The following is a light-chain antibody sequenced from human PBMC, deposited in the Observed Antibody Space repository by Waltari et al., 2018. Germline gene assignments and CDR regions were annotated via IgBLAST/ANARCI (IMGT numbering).Light chain of an antibody. V-gene: IGKV1-5*03. Sequence: VQMTQSPSTLSASVGDTVSITCRARQSIMSWLAWYQQKAGKAPKVLISKASTLESGVPSRFSGSESGTEFTLTISNLQPDDFATYYCQQYNTDYTFGQGTILEIK. CDR2: KAS. J-gene: IGKJ2*01. CDR1: QSIMSW. CDR3: QQYNTDYT.